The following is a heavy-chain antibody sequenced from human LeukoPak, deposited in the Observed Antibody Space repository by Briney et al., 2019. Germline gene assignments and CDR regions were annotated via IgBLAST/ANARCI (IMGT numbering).Heavy chain of an antibody. V-gene: IGHV7-4-1*02. CDR2: INTNTGNP. CDR3: ARDRRRGYGQPMDAFDI. CDR1: GYTFTSYA. D-gene: IGHD3-16*01. Sequence: ASVKVSCKASGYTFTSYAMNWVRQAPGQGLEWMGWINTNTGNPTYAQGFTGRFVFSLDTSVSTAYLQISSLKAEDTAVYYCARDRRRGYGQPMDAFDIWGQGTMVTVSS. J-gene: IGHJ3*02.